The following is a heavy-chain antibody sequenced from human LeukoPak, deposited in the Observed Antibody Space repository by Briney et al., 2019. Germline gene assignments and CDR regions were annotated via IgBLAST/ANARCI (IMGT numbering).Heavy chain of an antibody. CDR3: AKDDYGGFSY. V-gene: IGHV3-43D*03. CDR2: ISWDGGST. Sequence: GGSLRLSCAAAGFTFVDYAMHWVRHAPGNGLEWVSLISWDGGSTYYADSVKGRFTISRDNSKNSLYLQMNSLRTEDTALYYCAKDDYGGFSYWGQGTLVTVSS. D-gene: IGHD4/OR15-4a*01. J-gene: IGHJ4*02. CDR1: GFTFVDYA.